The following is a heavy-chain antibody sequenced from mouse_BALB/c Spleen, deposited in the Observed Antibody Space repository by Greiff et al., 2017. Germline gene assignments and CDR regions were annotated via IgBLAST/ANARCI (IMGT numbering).Heavy chain of an antibody. CDR1: GFNIKDTY. CDR2: IDPANGNT. J-gene: IGHJ2*01. D-gene: IGHD4-1*01. Sequence: EVKLVESGAELVKPGASVKLSCTASGFNIKDTYMHWVKQRPEQGLEWIGRIDPANGNTKYDPKFQGKATITADTSSNTAYLQLSSLTSEDTAVYYCARTLGRGFDYWGQGTTLTVSA. V-gene: IGHV14-3*02. CDR3: ARTLGRGFDY.